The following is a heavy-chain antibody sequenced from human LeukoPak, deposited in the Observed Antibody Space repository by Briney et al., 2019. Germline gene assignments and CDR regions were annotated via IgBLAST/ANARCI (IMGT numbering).Heavy chain of an antibody. CDR1: GFTFSSYS. Sequence: GGSLRLSCAASGFTFSSYSMNWVRQAPGKGLEWVSSITSSCRYNADAVQGRFSISRDNAKHSLYLQMNSLRAEETDVYYCARDRAKLWLVHGDNWFDPWGQGTLVTVSS. V-gene: IGHV3-21*01. D-gene: IGHD5-18*01. CDR3: ARDRAKLWLVHGDNWFDP. CDR2: ITSSCR. J-gene: IGHJ5*02.